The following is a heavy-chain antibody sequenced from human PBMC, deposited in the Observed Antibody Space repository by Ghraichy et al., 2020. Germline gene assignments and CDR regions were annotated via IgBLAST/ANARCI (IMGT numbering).Heavy chain of an antibody. CDR3: ARGALGTGGAFDI. CDR2: ISSSSSII. CDR1: GFTFSSYS. V-gene: IGHV3-48*02. Sequence: GGSLRLSCAASGFTFSSYSMNWVRQAPGKGLEWVSYISSSSSIISYADSVKGRFTISRDNAKNSLFLQMNSLRDEDTAVYYCARGALGTGGAFDIWGQGTMVTVSS. D-gene: IGHD7-27*01. J-gene: IGHJ3*02.